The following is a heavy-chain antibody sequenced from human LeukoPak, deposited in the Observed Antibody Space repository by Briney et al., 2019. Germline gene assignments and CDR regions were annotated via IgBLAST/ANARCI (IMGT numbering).Heavy chain of an antibody. Sequence: SETLSLTCAVYGGSFSGYYWSWIRQPPGKGLEWIGEINHSGSTNHNPSLKSRVTISVDTSKNQFSLKLSSVTAADTAVYYCARGDSSGYVDYWGQGTLVTVSS. CDR2: INHSGST. D-gene: IGHD3-22*01. V-gene: IGHV4-34*01. CDR3: ARGDSSGYVDY. CDR1: GGSFSGYY. J-gene: IGHJ4*02.